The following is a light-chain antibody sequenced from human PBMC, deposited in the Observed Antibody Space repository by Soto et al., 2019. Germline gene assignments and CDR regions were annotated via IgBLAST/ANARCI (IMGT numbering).Light chain of an antibody. J-gene: IGKJ2*01. CDR3: QQRGNLPYT. CDR1: QSVSSY. V-gene: IGKV3-11*01. CDR2: DAS. Sequence: EIVLTQSPATLSLSPGERATLSCRASQSVSSYLAWYQQKPGQAPRLLIYDASNRATGIPARFSGSGSGTDFTLTISNLEPEDFAVYLCQQRGNLPYTFGQGTNLEIK.